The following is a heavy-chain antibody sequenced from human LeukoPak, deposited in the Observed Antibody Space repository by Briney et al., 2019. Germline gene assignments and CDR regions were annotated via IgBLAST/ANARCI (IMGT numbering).Heavy chain of an antibody. CDR3: ARHDYFGSTNYYNSFDS. CDR2: IYYTGST. V-gene: IGHV4-59*08. D-gene: IGHD3-10*01. CDR1: GGSIRSYY. J-gene: IGHJ4*02. Sequence: SETLSLTCTVSGGSIRSYYWSWIRQPPGKGLEWIGYIYYTGSTRYNPSLRSRVTISVDTSNNQISLELSSVTAADMAVYYCARHDYFGSTNYYNSFDSWGQGTLVTVSS.